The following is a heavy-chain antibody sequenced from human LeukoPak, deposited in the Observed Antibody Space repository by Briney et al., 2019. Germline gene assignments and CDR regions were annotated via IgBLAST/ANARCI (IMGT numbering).Heavy chain of an antibody. CDR3: VNPGWYYDSSGYSYYYGMDV. Sequence: GGSLRLSCSASGFTSRRYGMHWVRQAPGKGLEYVSAIVSNGDSTYYADSVKGRFTISRDNAKNTLYLQMSSLRPDDTAVYYCVNPGWYYDSSGYSYYYGMDVWGQGTTVTVSS. CDR1: GFTSRRYG. V-gene: IGHV3-64D*09. D-gene: IGHD3-22*01. CDR2: IVSNGDST. J-gene: IGHJ6*02.